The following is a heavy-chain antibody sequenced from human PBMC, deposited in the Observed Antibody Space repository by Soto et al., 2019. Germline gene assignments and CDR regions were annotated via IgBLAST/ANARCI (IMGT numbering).Heavy chain of an antibody. CDR3: GRADSNYGDY. V-gene: IGHV3-74*01. J-gene: IGHJ4*02. Sequence: EVQLVESGGGLVQPGGSLRLSCAATGFTFSRYWMHWVRQAPGKGLVWVSRINSDGSITSYADSVKGRFTISRGNAKNTLYLQMNSLRVEDTAVYFCGRADSNYGDYWGLGTLVTVSS. CDR1: GFTFSRYW. D-gene: IGHD4-4*01. CDR2: INSDGSIT.